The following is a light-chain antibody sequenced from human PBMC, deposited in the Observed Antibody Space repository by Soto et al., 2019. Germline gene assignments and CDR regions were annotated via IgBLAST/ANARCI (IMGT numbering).Light chain of an antibody. V-gene: IGKV3-11*01. J-gene: IGKJ1*01. Sequence: EIVLTQSPVTLSLSPGERATLSCRASQSVSAYLAWFQQKAGQPPRLLIYDASDRASGVPPRFSGSGSGTDFTLTITGLEPEDSAVYYRQHLSNWPWTFGQGTKVEV. CDR2: DAS. CDR1: QSVSAY. CDR3: QHLSNWPWT.